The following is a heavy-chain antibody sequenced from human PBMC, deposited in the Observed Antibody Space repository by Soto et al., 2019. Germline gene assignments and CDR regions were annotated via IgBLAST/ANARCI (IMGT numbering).Heavy chain of an antibody. D-gene: IGHD4-17*01. CDR2: MNPNSGNT. CDR3: ARGREGDYGDYEDGMDV. Sequence: EASVKVSCKASGYTFTSYDINWVRQATGQGLEWMGWMNPNSGNTGYAQKFQGRVTMTRNTSISTAYMELSSLRSEDTAVYYCARGREGDYGDYEDGMDVWGQGTTVTVS. J-gene: IGHJ6*02. CDR1: GYTFTSYD. V-gene: IGHV1-8*01.